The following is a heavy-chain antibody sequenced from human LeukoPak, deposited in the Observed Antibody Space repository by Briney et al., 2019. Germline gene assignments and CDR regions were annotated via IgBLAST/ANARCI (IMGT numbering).Heavy chain of an antibody. CDR1: GYTFTGYY. J-gene: IGHJ4*02. CDR3: ARMYGSGSYLALDY. V-gene: IGHV1-2*06. Sequence: ASVKVSCKASGYTFTGYYMHWVRQAPGQGLEWMERINPNSGGTNYAQKFQGRVTMTRDTSISTAYMELSRLRSDDTAVYYCARMYGSGSYLALDYWGQGTLVTVSS. CDR2: INPNSGGT. D-gene: IGHD3-10*01.